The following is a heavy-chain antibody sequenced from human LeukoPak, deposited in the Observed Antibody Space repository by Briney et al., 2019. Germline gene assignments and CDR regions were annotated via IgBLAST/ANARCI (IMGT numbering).Heavy chain of an antibody. CDR2: IDAGGST. CDR1: GFTVYNTY. D-gene: IGHD2-2*02. J-gene: IGHJ5*02. Sequence: GGSLRLSCSASGFTVYNTYMGWVRQAPGKGLEWVSFIDAGGSTDYADSVNGRFTISRDNSNNTLYLQMNSLRAEDTAVYFCARVALYQSLPFDLRGQGSLVTVSS. V-gene: IGHV3-53*01. CDR3: ARVALYQSLPFDL.